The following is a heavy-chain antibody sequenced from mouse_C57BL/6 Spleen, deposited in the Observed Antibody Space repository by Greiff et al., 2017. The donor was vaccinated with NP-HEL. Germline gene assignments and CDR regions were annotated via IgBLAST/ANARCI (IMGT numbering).Heavy chain of an antibody. V-gene: IGHV1-82*01. Sequence: VQLQESGPELVKPGASVKISCKASGYAFSSSWMNWVKQRPGKGLEWIGRIYPGDGDTNYNGKFKGKATLTADKSSSTAYMQLSSLTSEDSAVYFCAREGYYVVDYWGQGTTLTVSS. J-gene: IGHJ2*01. D-gene: IGHD2-3*01. CDR3: AREGYYVVDY. CDR1: GYAFSSSW. CDR2: IYPGDGDT.